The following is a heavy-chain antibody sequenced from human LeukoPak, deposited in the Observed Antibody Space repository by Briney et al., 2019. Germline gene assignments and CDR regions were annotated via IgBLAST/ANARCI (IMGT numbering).Heavy chain of an antibody. Sequence: PGGSLRLSCAASGITFSDYYMSWIRQAPGKGLEWVSYISSSGSTIYYADSVKGRFAISRDNAKNSLYLQMNSLRAEDTAVYYCASAEYADSSPFDYWGQGTLVTVSS. D-gene: IGHD6-13*01. CDR1: GITFSDYY. V-gene: IGHV3-11*04. CDR2: ISSSGSTI. CDR3: ASAEYADSSPFDY. J-gene: IGHJ4*02.